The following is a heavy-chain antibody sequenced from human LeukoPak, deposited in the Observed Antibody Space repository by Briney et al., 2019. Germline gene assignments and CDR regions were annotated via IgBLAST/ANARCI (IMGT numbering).Heavy chain of an antibody. CDR3: ATKYPLTYYYDSSGYTGVDY. D-gene: IGHD3-22*01. J-gene: IGHJ4*02. Sequence: SGGTLRLSCAASGITFSSYGMSWVRQAPGKGLEWVSSISSTGGTTYYADSVKGRFTISRDNSKNTLYLQMNSLRAEDTAIYYCATKYPLTYYYDSSGYTGVDYWGQGTLVTVSS. CDR1: GITFSSYG. V-gene: IGHV3-23*01. CDR2: ISSTGGTT.